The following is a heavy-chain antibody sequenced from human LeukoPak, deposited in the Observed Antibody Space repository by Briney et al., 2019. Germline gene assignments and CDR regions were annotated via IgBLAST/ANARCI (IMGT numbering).Heavy chain of an antibody. J-gene: IGHJ4*02. CDR3: ARAWNFDY. V-gene: IGHV5-51*01. Sequence: GESLQISCQGSGYSFTNYCIAWVRQMPGRGLEWMVIINPSDSDTRYSPSFQGQVTISADKSISTAYLQWSSLKASDSAMYYCARAWNFDYWGQGTLVTVSS. CDR1: GYSFTNYC. CDR2: INPSDSDT. D-gene: IGHD1-1*01.